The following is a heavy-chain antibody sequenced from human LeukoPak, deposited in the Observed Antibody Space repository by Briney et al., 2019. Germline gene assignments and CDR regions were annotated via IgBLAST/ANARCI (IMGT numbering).Heavy chain of an antibody. CDR2: INPNSGGT. D-gene: IGHD1-26*01. CDR1: GYTFTGYY. V-gene: IGHV1-2*02. J-gene: IGHJ4*02. CDR3: ARDSDASGMVGAVIDY. Sequence: ASVKVSCKASGYTFTGYYMHWVRQAPGQGLEWMGWINPNSGGTNYAQKFQGRVTMARDTSIRTAYMELSRLRSDDAAVYFCARDSDASGMVGAVIDYWGQGTLVTVSS.